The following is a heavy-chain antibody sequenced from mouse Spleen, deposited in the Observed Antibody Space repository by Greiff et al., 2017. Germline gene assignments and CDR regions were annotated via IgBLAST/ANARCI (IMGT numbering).Heavy chain of an antibody. V-gene: IGHV3-6*01. J-gene: IGHJ2*01. CDR1: GYSITSGYY. D-gene: IGHD2-1*01. Sequence: EESGPGLVKPSQSLSLTCSVTGYSITSGYYWNWIRQFPGNKLEWMGYISYDGSNNYNPSLKNRISITRDTSKNQFFLKLNSVTTEDTATYYCAREGIYYGNPFDYWGQGTTLTVSS. CDR2: ISYDGSN. CDR3: AREGIYYGNPFDY.